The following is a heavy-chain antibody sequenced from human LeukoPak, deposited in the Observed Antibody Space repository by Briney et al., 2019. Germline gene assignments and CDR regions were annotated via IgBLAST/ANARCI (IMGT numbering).Heavy chain of an antibody. CDR1: GGSFSGYY. Sequence: EPLSLPCAVYGGSFSGYYWSWIRQPPGKGLEWIGEINHSGSTNYNPSLKSRVTISVDTSKNQFSLKLSSVTAADTAVYYCARGANLVVVPAAYYFDYWGQGTLVTVSS. J-gene: IGHJ4*02. CDR3: ARGANLVVVPAAYYFDY. CDR2: INHSGST. D-gene: IGHD2-2*01. V-gene: IGHV4-34*01.